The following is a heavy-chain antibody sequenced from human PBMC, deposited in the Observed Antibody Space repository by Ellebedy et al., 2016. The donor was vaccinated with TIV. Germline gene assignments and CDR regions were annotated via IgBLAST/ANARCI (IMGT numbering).Heavy chain of an antibody. CDR1: GGSISSNN. J-gene: IGHJ6*02. CDR2: IYYSGST. CDR3: AREPDIVATWTGGMDV. D-gene: IGHD5-12*01. Sequence: SETLSLTCTVSGGSISSNNWSWIRQPPGKGLEWIGYIYYSGSTNYNPSLKSRVTMSVDTSKNQFSLKLSSVTAADTAVYYCAREPDIVATWTGGMDVWGQGTTVTVSS. V-gene: IGHV4-59*01.